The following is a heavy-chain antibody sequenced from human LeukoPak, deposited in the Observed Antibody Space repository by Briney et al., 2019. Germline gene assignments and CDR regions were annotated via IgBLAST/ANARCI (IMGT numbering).Heavy chain of an antibody. D-gene: IGHD1-1*01. Sequence: ASVKVSCKASGYTFTGYNVHWVRQAPGQGLEWLGWINPNSGDTLCPQKFQGRVTLTRDTSISTAYMDLNRLTSDDTAVYYCVRDVHNWNDDYWGQGTMVTVSS. V-gene: IGHV1-2*02. CDR1: GYTFTGYN. CDR3: VRDVHNWNDDY. CDR2: INPNSGDT. J-gene: IGHJ4*02.